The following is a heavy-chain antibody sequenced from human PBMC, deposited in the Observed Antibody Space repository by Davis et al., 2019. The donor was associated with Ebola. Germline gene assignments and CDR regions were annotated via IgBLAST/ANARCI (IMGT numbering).Heavy chain of an antibody. CDR1: GGTFSSYA. D-gene: IGHD4-17*01. Sequence: SVKVSCKASGGTFSSYAISWVRQAPGQGLEWMGGIIPIFGTANYAQKFQGRVTITADESTSTAYMELSSLRSEDTAVYYCARDEDGDPASYYYGMDVWGKGTTVTVSS. CDR2: IIPIFGTA. V-gene: IGHV1-69*13. CDR3: ARDEDGDPASYYYGMDV. J-gene: IGHJ6*04.